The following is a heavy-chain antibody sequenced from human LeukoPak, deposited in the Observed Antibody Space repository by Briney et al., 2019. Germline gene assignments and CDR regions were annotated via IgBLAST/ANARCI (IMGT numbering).Heavy chain of an antibody. Sequence: PGGSLRLSCAASGFTFSSYWMHWVRQAPGKGLEWIGSIYYSGSTYYNPSLRSRVTISVDTSKNQFSLKLSSVTAADTAVYYCARLNVDTAMIYDAFDIWGQGTMVTVSS. CDR2: IYYSGST. D-gene: IGHD5-18*01. CDR1: GFTFSSYW. V-gene: IGHV4-39*01. J-gene: IGHJ3*02. CDR3: ARLNVDTAMIYDAFDI.